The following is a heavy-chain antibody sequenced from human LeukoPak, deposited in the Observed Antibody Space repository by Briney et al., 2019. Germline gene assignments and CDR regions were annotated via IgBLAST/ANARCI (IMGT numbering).Heavy chain of an antibody. D-gene: IGHD1-26*01. CDR3: ARVARGASYYYYYYMDV. J-gene: IGHJ6*03. CDR1: GFTVSSNY. V-gene: IGHV3-53*01. CDR2: IYSGGST. Sequence: PGGSLRLSCAASGFTVSSNYMSWVRQAPGKGLEWVSVIYSGGSTYYADSVKGRFTISRDNSKNTLYLQMNSLRAEDTAVYYCARVARGASYYYYYYMDVWGKGTTVTVSS.